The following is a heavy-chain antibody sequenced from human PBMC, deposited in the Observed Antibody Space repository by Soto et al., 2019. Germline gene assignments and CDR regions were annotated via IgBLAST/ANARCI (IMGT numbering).Heavy chain of an antibody. CDR2: INPNSGGT. CDR3: ARRKGDYYDSSGYHYYFDY. Sequence: ASVKVSCKASGYTFTDYYVHCVRQAPGQGLAWMGWINPNSGGTKSAQKFQGRVTMTRDTSISTAYMELSRLRSDDTAVYYCARRKGDYYDSSGYHYYFDYWGQGTLVTVSS. J-gene: IGHJ4*02. V-gene: IGHV1-2*02. D-gene: IGHD3-22*01. CDR1: GYTFTDYY.